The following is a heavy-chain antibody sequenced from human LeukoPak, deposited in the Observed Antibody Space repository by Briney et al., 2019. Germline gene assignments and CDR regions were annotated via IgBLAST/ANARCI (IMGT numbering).Heavy chain of an antibody. J-gene: IGHJ3*02. D-gene: IGHD6-19*01. CDR3: ARARGSGPIDAFDI. V-gene: IGHV1-18*01. CDR2: INSFNGNT. Sequence: ASVKVSCKASGYTFISYGISWVRQAPGQGLEWMGWINSFNGNTNYAQKLQGRVTMTTDTSTSTAYMELRSLRSEDTAVYYCARARGSGPIDAFDIWGQGTMVTVSS. CDR1: GYTFISYG.